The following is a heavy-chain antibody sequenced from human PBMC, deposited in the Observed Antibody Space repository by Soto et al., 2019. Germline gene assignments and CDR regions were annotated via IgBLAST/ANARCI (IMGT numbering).Heavy chain of an antibody. J-gene: IGHJ6*02. CDR2: INPSGGST. CDR3: ARDSEENYYDSSGYFPYYYGMDV. D-gene: IGHD3-22*01. CDR1: GYTFTSYY. V-gene: IGHV1-46*01. Sequence: ASVKVSCKASGYTFTSYYMHWVRQAPGQGLEWMGIINPSGGSTSYAQKFQGRVTMTRDTSTSTVYMELSSLRSEDTAVYYCARDSEENYYDSSGYFPYYYGMDVWGQGTTVTVSS.